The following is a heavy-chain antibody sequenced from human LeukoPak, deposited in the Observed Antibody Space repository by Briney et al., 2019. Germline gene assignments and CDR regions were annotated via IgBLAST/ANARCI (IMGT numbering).Heavy chain of an antibody. D-gene: IGHD4-23*01. Sequence: PGGPLRLPCAASGFTFSDHYMDWVRQAPGKGLEWVGRIRNKANSYTTDYAASVKGRFTISRDDSKNSLYLQMNSLKTEDTAVYYCARRVFGGNCYYDYWGQGALVTVSS. V-gene: IGHV3-72*01. J-gene: IGHJ4*02. CDR2: IRNKANSYTT. CDR1: GFTFSDHY. CDR3: ARRVFGGNCYYDY.